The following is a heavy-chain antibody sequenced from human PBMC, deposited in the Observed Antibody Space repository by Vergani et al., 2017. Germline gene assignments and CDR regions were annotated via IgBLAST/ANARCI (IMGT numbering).Heavy chain of an antibody. CDR3: ARLGRGDLGSGASNY. V-gene: IGHV3-33*01. D-gene: IGHD3-10*01. CDR2: IWYDGSNK. CDR1: GFTFSSYG. J-gene: IGHJ4*02. Sequence: QVQLVESGGGVVQPGRSLRLSCAASGFTFSSYGMHWVRQAPGKGLEWVAVIWYDGSNKYYADSVKGRFTISRDNSKNTLYLQMNRLRAEDTAVYYWARLGRGDLGSGASNYWGQGTLVTVSS.